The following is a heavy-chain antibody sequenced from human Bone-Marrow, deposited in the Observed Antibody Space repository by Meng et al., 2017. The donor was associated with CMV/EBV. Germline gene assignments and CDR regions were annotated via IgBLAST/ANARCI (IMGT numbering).Heavy chain of an antibody. D-gene: IGHD2-21*01. J-gene: IGHJ6*02. CDR3: ARDRYCGGDCYHYYYYGMDV. CDR1: GYTFTSYG. V-gene: IGHV1-18*01. Sequence: ASVKVSCKASGYTFTSYGISWVRQAPGQGLEWMGWISAYNGNTNYAQKFQGRVTITADKSTSTAYMELSSLRSEDTAVYYCARDRYCGGDCYHYYYYGMDVWGQGNTVTVYS. CDR2: ISAYNGNT.